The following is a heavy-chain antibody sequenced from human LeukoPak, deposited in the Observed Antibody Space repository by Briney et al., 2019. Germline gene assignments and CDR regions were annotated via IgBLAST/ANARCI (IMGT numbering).Heavy chain of an antibody. D-gene: IGHD3-3*01. CDR1: GASINYNY. Sequence: PSETLSLTCTASGASINYNYWSWVRQPPGKGLEWIGYIYHRDNTNYIPSLESRVTISLDTSRSQFSLKLRSVTAADTAVYYCAGTHYDFWSAYLDSWGQGTLVTVSS. J-gene: IGHJ4*02. V-gene: IGHV4-59*01. CDR2: IYHRDNT. CDR3: AGTHYDFWSAYLDS.